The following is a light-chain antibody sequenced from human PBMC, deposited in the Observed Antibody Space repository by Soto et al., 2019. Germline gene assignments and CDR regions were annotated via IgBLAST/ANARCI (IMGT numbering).Light chain of an antibody. V-gene: IGKV3-15*01. Sequence: PGVRVTLSCRASEGVGSNLAWYNHKPGQAPRIVVFGASTRAAGVPPRFSGSGSGSQFTLTIDSMQSEDSGVYYCQQYENWPRTFGQGTKVELK. CDR3: QQYENWPRT. CDR2: GAS. CDR1: EGVGSN. J-gene: IGKJ1*01.